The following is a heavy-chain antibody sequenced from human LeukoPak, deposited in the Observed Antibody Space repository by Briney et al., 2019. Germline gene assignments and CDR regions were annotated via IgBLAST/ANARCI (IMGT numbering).Heavy chain of an antibody. J-gene: IGHJ4*02. Sequence: GGSLRLSCAASGVTFSNAWMSWVRQAPGKGLEWVGRVKSKTDGGTSDYAAPVKGRFTISRDDSKNTPYLQMNSLKSEDTAVYYCTHEMNWGFSFDYWGQGSLVTVSS. D-gene: IGHD7-27*01. CDR2: VKSKTDGGTS. CDR1: GVTFSNAW. V-gene: IGHV3-15*01. CDR3: THEMNWGFSFDY.